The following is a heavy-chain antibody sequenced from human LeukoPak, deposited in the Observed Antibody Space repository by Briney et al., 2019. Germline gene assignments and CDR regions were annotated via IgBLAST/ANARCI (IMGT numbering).Heavy chain of an antibody. D-gene: IGHD3-22*01. CDR3: ARRYYDSSGYYYFDC. CDR2: GFHSGST. V-gene: IGHV4-59*01. CDR1: GGSISSYY. J-gene: IGHJ4*01. Sequence: PSETLSLTCTVSGGSISSYYWSWIRQPPGKGLEWIGYGFHSGSTNYNPSLKSRVTISVDASKNQFSLKLSSVTAADTAVYYCARRYYDSSGYYYFDCWGQGTLVTVSS.